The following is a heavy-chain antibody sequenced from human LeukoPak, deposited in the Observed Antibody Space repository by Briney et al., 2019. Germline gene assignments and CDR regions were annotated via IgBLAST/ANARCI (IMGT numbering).Heavy chain of an antibody. CDR3: AKRFGQLGLWDY. J-gene: IGHJ4*02. D-gene: IGHD6-6*01. Sequence: PGGSLRLSCAASGFTFSSYGMSWVRQAPGKGLEWVSAISGSGGSTYYADSVKGRFTISRDNSKNTLYLQMNSLRAEDTAVYYCAKRFGQLGLWDYWGQGTLVTVSS. CDR1: GFTFSSYG. CDR2: ISGSGGST. V-gene: IGHV3-23*01.